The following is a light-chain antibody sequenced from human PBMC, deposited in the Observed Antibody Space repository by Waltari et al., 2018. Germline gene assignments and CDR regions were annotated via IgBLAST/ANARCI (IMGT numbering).Light chain of an antibody. V-gene: IGKV3-20*01. CDR2: GAS. CDR1: QSVSRA. J-gene: IGKJ1*01. CDR3: QHYVRLPAT. Sequence: EVVLMQSPGTLSLSPGERATLSCRASQSVSRALAWYQQKPGQAPRLLIYGASIRATGIPDRFSGSGSGTDFSLTISRLEPADSAMYYCQHYVRLPATFGQGTKVEIK.